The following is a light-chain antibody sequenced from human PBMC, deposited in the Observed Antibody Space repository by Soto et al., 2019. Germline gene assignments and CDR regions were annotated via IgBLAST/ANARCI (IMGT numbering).Light chain of an antibody. Sequence: DIQMNPSPSAMSASVGDRVTITCRASQGISNYLAWFQQKPGQVPKRLIYAASSLQSGVPSSFSGSGSGTEFTLTISSLQPEDCATYYGLLHNSYPWTFGQGTKGEIK. J-gene: IGKJ1*01. V-gene: IGKV1-17*03. CDR3: LLHNSYPWT. CDR2: AAS. CDR1: QGISNY.